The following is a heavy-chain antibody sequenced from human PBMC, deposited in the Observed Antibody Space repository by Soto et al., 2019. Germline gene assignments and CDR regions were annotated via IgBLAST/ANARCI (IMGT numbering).Heavy chain of an antibody. CDR3: ARHMTSRDYYYGMDV. Sequence: GESLKISCNGSGYSFTSYWIGWVRQMPGKGLEWMGIIYPGDSDTRYSPSFQGQVTISADKSISTAYLQWSSLKASDTAMYYCARHMTSRDYYYGMDVWGQGTTVTVS. V-gene: IGHV5-51*01. CDR2: IYPGDSDT. J-gene: IGHJ6*02. CDR1: GYSFTSYW. D-gene: IGHD3-16*01.